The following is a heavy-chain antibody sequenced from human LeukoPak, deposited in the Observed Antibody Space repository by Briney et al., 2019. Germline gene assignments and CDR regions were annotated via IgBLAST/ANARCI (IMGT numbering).Heavy chain of an antibody. Sequence: PGGSLRLSCAASGXTVSTNYMSWVRQAPGKGLEWVSIIYDDGTTYYADSVKGRFTISRDNSKNTLNLQMNSLRADDTAVYYCARGPYSSGWSQLDYWGQGTLVTVSS. J-gene: IGHJ4*02. CDR2: IYDDGTT. V-gene: IGHV3-53*01. CDR3: ARGPYSSGWSQLDY. CDR1: GXTVSTNY. D-gene: IGHD6-19*01.